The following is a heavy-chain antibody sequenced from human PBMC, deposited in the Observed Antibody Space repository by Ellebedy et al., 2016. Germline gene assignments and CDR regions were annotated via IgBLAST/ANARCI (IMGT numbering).Heavy chain of an antibody. CDR3: ARGNIVVVPAAMPVYYYGMDV. J-gene: IGHJ6*02. V-gene: IGHV1-69*04. Sequence: ASVKVSCKASGGTFSSYAISWVRQAPGQGLEWMGRIIPILGIANYAQKFQGRVTITADKSTSTAYMELSSLRSEDTAVYYCARGNIVVVPAAMPVYYYGMDVWGQGTTVTVSS. D-gene: IGHD2-2*01. CDR1: GGTFSSYA. CDR2: IIPILGIA.